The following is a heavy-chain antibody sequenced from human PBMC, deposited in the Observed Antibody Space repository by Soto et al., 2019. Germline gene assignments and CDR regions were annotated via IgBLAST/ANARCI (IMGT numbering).Heavy chain of an antibody. CDR3: ARTIVGAIGRLVY. Sequence: QVQLVQSGAEVKKPGASVKVSCKASGYTFTSYAMHWVRQAPGQRLEWMGWINAGNGNTKYSQKFQGRVTITRDTSASTAYMELSSLRSEDTALYYCARTIVGAIGRLVYWGQGTLVTVSS. D-gene: IGHD1-26*01. V-gene: IGHV1-3*01. J-gene: IGHJ4*02. CDR2: INAGNGNT. CDR1: GYTFTSYA.